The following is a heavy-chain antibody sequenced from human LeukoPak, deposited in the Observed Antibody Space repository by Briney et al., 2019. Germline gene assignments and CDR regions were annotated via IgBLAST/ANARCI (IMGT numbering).Heavy chain of an antibody. CDR3: ARGAAEYSSSSGGIWFDP. CDR2: IYYSGGI. D-gene: IGHD6-6*01. V-gene: IGHV4-28*05. CDR1: GYSISTSNY. J-gene: IGHJ5*02. Sequence: SDTLSLTCAVSGYSISTSNYWAWIRQPPGKGLEWIGHIYYSGGIYYNPSLKSRVTMSVDTSKNQFSLKLSSVTAVDTAVYYCARGAAEYSSSSGGIWFDPWGQGTLVTVSS.